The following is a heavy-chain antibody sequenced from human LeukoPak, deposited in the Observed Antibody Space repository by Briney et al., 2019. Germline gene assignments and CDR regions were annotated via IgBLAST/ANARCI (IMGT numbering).Heavy chain of an antibody. CDR2: IGTAGDT. CDR3: ARGLGMMRYSYGDLDAFDI. J-gene: IGHJ3*02. V-gene: IGHV3-13*01. CDR1: GFTFSSYD. D-gene: IGHD4-17*01. Sequence: GGSLRLSCAASGFTFSSYDMHWVRQATGKGLEWVSAIGTAGDTYYPGSVKGRFTISRENAKNSLYLQMNCLRAGDTAVYYCARGLGMMRYSYGDLDAFDIWGQGTMVTVSS.